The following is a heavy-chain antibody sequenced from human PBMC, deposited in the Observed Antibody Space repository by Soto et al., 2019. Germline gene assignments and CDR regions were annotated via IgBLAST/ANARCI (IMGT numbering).Heavy chain of an antibody. CDR3: ARMNDYGDYAFRWVDY. D-gene: IGHD4-17*01. V-gene: IGHV4-30-2*01. CDR1: GGSISSGGYS. CDR2: IYHSGST. Sequence: QLQLQESGSGLVKPSQTLSLTCAVSGGSISSGGYSWSWIRQPPGKGLEWIGYIYHSGSTYYNPSLKSRVTISVDRSKNQFSLKLSSVPAADTAVYYCARMNDYGDYAFRWVDYWGQGTLVTVSS. J-gene: IGHJ4*02.